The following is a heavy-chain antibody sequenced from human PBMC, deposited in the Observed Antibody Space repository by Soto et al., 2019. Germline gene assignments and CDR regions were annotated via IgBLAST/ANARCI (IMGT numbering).Heavy chain of an antibody. D-gene: IGHD6-6*01. CDR2: IWYDGSNK. Sequence: PGGSLRLSCAASGFTFSSYGMHWVRQAPAKGLEWVAVIWYDGSNKYYADSVKGRFTISRDNSKNTLYLQMNSLRAEDTAVYYCARDVSSWSPPSQPDYWGQGTLVTVSS. V-gene: IGHV3-33*01. J-gene: IGHJ4*02. CDR3: ARDVSSWSPPSQPDY. CDR1: GFTFSSYG.